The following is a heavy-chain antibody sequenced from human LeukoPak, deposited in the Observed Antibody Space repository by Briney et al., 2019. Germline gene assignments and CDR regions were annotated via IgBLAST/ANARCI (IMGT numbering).Heavy chain of an antibody. CDR2: IKQDGSEK. Sequence: GGSLRLSCAASGFTFSSYWMSWVRQAPGKGLEWVANIKQDGSEKYYVDSVKGRFTVSRDNAKNSLYLQMNSLRAEDTAVYYCARTVQLERPVPLRNYYYMDVWGKGTTVTISS. J-gene: IGHJ6*03. V-gene: IGHV3-7*03. CDR3: ARTVQLERPVPLRNYYYMDV. D-gene: IGHD1-1*01. CDR1: GFTFSSYW.